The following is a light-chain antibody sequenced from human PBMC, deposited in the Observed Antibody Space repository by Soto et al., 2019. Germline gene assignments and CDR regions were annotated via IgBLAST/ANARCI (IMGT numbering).Light chain of an antibody. CDR1: QSLLHSNGYNY. J-gene: IGKJ1*01. CDR3: KQPLQAPPT. Sequence: DTVMTQSPLSLPVTPGEPASISCKSSQSLLHSNGYNYVDWYLQKPGQSPQLLISLASNRASGDTDRFSVSGSGTDFTLKNSREEAEDVGDYFSKQPLQAPPTFGQGTKVEIK. CDR2: LAS. V-gene: IGKV2-28*01.